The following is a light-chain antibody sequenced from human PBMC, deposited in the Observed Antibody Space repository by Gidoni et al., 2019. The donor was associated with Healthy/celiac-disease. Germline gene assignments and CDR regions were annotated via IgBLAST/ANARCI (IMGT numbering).Light chain of an antibody. J-gene: IGKJ1*01. CDR2: KAS. CDR3: QQYNSYSRT. V-gene: IGKV1-5*03. Sequence: DIKMTQYPSTLSASVGDRVTITCRASKSISSWLAWYQQKPGKAPKLLIYKASSLESGVPSRFSGSGSGTEFTLTISSLQPDYFATYHCQQYNSYSRTFXQXTKVEIK. CDR1: KSISSW.